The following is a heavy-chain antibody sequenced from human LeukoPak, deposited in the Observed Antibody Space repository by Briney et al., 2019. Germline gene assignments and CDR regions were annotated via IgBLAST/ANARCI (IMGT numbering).Heavy chain of an antibody. D-gene: IGHD2-15*01. CDR3: ASIEGYCSGGSCFRRYYYCMDV. V-gene: IGHV4-59*12. Sequence: SETLSLTCTVSGDSISDYYWSWIRQPPGKGLEYIGYIYYSGSTYYNPSLKSRVTISVDTSKNQFSLKLSSVTAADTAVYYCASIEGYCSGGSCFRRYYYCMDVWGKGTTVTVSS. CDR1: GDSISDYY. CDR2: IYYSGST. J-gene: IGHJ6*03.